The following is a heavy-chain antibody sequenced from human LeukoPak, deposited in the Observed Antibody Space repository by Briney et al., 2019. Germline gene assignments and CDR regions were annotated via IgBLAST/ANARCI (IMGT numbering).Heavy chain of an antibody. J-gene: IGHJ4*02. Sequence: SETLSLTCTVSGYSISSGYYWGWIRQPPGKGLEWIGSIYYSGSTYYNPSLKSRVTISVDTSKNQFSLKLSSVTAADTAVYYCARDQTDGYSYFDYWGQGTLVTVSS. CDR1: GYSISSGYY. CDR2: IYYSGST. V-gene: IGHV4-38-2*02. CDR3: ARDQTDGYSYFDY. D-gene: IGHD5-18*01.